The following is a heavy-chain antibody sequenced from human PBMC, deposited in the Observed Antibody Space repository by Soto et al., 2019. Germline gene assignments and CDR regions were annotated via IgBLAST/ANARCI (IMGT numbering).Heavy chain of an antibody. Sequence: PGGSLRLSCAASGFTFSDYYMSWIRQAPGKGLEWVSYISSSSSYTNYADSVKGRFTISRDNAKNSLYLQMNSLRAEDTAVYYCARDRKGYCTNGVCYARGYYYYGMDVCGQGTTVTVSS. CDR2: ISSSSSYT. V-gene: IGHV3-11*06. CDR1: GFTFSDYY. CDR3: ARDRKGYCTNGVCYARGYYYYGMDV. D-gene: IGHD2-8*01. J-gene: IGHJ6*02.